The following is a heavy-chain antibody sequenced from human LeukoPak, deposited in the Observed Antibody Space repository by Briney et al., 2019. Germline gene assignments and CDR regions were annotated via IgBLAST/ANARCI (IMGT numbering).Heavy chain of an antibody. V-gene: IGHV3-23*01. D-gene: IGHD6-13*01. CDR1: GFTFSSYA. J-gene: IGHJ4*02. CDR2: ISGSGGST. CDR3: ARSGSSSWYGLLGY. Sequence: GGSLRLSCAASGFTFSSYAMSWVRQAPGKGLEWVSAISGSGGSTYYADSVKGRFTISRDNSKNTLYLQMNSLRAEDTAVYYCARSGSSSWYGLLGYWGQGTLVTVSS.